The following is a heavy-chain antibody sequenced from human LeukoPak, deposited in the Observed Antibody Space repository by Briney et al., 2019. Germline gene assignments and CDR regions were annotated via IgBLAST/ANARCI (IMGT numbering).Heavy chain of an antibody. CDR1: GFTFSSYS. V-gene: IGHV3-21*01. CDR3: ASLSVAGTAFDI. Sequence: KPGGSLRLSCAASGFTFSSYSMNWLRQAPGKGLEWVSSISSSSSYLYYADSVKGRFTISRDNAKNSLYLQMNSLRAEDTAVYYCASLSVAGTAFDIWGQGTMVAVSS. CDR2: ISSSSSYL. D-gene: IGHD6-19*01. J-gene: IGHJ3*02.